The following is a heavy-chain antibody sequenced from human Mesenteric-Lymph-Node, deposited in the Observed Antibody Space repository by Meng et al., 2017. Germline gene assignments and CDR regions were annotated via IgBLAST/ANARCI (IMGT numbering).Heavy chain of an antibody. D-gene: IGHD3-10*01. CDR2: IYTSGST. Sequence: SETLSLTCTVSGGSISSGSYYWSWIRQPAGKGLEWIGRIYTSGSTNYNPSLKSRVTISVDTSKNQFSLKLSSVTAADTAVYYCASTMVRGDLYYYYGMDVWGQGTTVTVSS. V-gene: IGHV4-61*02. CDR3: ASTMVRGDLYYYYGMDV. J-gene: IGHJ6*02. CDR1: GGSISSGSYY.